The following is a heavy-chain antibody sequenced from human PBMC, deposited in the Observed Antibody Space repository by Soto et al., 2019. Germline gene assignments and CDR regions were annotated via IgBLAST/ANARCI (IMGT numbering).Heavy chain of an antibody. J-gene: IGHJ4*02. D-gene: IGHD1-1*01. V-gene: IGHV1-69*12. CDR3: ARVGTLDWIDDY. Sequence: QVQLVQSGAEVKKPGSSVKVSCKASGGTFRSYVTSWVRQAPGQGLEWLGGIIRRYGTTYYAQTFQGRVTISAAESTSTAFMELRSLGAEDTAVYYCARVGTLDWIDDYWGQGALVTVSS. CDR2: IIRRYGTT. CDR1: GGTFRSYV.